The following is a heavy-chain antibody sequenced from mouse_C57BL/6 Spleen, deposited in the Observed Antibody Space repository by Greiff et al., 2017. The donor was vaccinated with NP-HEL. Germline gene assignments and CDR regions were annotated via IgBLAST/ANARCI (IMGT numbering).Heavy chain of an antibody. Sequence: QVQLQQPGAELVRPGSSVKLSCKASGYTFTSYWMHWVKQRPIQGLEWIGNIDPSDSGTHYNQKFKDKATLTVDKSSSTAYMQLSSLTSEVSAFYYCARSFYDGYYWFAYWGQGTLVTVSA. D-gene: IGHD2-3*01. V-gene: IGHV1-52*01. CDR1: GYTFTSYW. CDR2: IDPSDSGT. CDR3: ARSFYDGYYWFAY. J-gene: IGHJ3*01.